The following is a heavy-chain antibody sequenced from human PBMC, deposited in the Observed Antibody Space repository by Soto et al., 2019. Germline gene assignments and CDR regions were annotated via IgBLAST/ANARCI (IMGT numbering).Heavy chain of an antibody. Sequence: ASVKVSCKASVFTFTSSAVQWVRQARGQRLEWIGWIVVGSGNTNYAQKFQERVTITRDMSTSTAYMELSSLRSEDTAVYYCAADAQLWLNYYYYGMDVWGQGTTVTVS. J-gene: IGHJ6*02. CDR3: AADAQLWLNYYYYGMDV. D-gene: IGHD5-18*01. CDR1: VFTFTSSA. CDR2: IVVGSGNT. V-gene: IGHV1-58*01.